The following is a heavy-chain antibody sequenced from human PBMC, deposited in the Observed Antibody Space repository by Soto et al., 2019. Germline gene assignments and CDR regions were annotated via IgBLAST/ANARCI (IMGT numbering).Heavy chain of an antibody. J-gene: IGHJ4*02. CDR3: ARLYLVTTVTTDY. V-gene: IGHV4-34*01. Sequence: SETLSLTCAVYGGSFSGYYWSWIRQPPGKGLEWIGEINHSGSTNYNPSLKSRVTISVDTSKNQFSLKLSSVTAADTAVYYCARLYLVTTVTTDYWGQGTLVTVSS. CDR1: GGSFSGYY. D-gene: IGHD4-17*01. CDR2: INHSGST.